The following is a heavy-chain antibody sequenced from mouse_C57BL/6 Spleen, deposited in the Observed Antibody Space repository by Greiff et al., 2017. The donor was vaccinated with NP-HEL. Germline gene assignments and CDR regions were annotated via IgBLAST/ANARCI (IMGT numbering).Heavy chain of an antibody. Sequence: QVQLQQPGAELVKPGASVKMSCKASGYTFTSYWITWVKQRPGQGLEWIGDIYPGSGSTNYNEKFKSKATLTVDTSSSTAYMQLSSLTSEDSAVYYCARRYYGSSYGFAYWGQGTLVTVSA. D-gene: IGHD1-1*01. CDR3: ARRYYGSSYGFAY. CDR2: IYPGSGST. V-gene: IGHV1-55*01. CDR1: GYTFTSYW. J-gene: IGHJ3*01.